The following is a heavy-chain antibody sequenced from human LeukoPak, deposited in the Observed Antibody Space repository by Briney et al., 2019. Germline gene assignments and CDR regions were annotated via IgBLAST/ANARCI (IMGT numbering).Heavy chain of an antibody. D-gene: IGHD2-15*01. V-gene: IGHV3-7*01. Sequence: PGGSLRLSCAASGFTFSSYSMNWVRQAPGKGLEWVANIKQDGSEKYYVDPVKGRFTISRDNAKNSLYLQMNSLRAEDTAVYYCARDRCGGSCYSPAFDIWGQGTMVTVSS. CDR3: ARDRCGGSCYSPAFDI. CDR1: GFTFSSYS. CDR2: IKQDGSEK. J-gene: IGHJ3*02.